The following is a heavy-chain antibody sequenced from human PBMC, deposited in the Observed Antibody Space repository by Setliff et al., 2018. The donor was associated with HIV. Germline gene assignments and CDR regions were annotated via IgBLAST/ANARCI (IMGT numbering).Heavy chain of an antibody. D-gene: IGHD3-3*01. CDR1: GDTFRSYA. Sequence: GASVKVSCKASGDTFRSYAISWVRQATGQGLEWMARMNPFSGDTAFAQKFHGRVTLTRNTSRRTAYMTLNTLKYEDTAVYYCTRGPWGYDFWNGPSPMEVWGQGTSVTVSS. V-gene: IGHV1-8*01. J-gene: IGHJ6*02. CDR2: MNPFSGDT. CDR3: TRGPWGYDFWNGPSPMEV.